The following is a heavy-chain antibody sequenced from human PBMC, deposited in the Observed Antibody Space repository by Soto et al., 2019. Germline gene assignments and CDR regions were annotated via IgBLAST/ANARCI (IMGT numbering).Heavy chain of an antibody. J-gene: IGHJ5*02. D-gene: IGHD3-10*01. CDR3: ARTESIRVPTGGFDP. Sequence: SETLSLTCTVSGGSISSYYWSWIRQPPGKGLEWIGYIYYSGSTNYNPSLKSRVTISVDTSKNQFSLKLSSVTAADTAVHYCARTESIRVPTGGFDPWGQGTLVTVSS. CDR2: IYYSGST. V-gene: IGHV4-59*01. CDR1: GGSISSYY.